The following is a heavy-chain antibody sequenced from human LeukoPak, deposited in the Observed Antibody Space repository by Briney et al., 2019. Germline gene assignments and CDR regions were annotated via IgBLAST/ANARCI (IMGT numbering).Heavy chain of an antibody. CDR3: ARGAARRGFFDY. CDR1: GFIFNSYE. CDR2: IKQDGSEK. D-gene: IGHD6-6*01. V-gene: IGHV3-7*04. Sequence: GGSLRLSCVASGFIFNSYEMNWVRQAPGKGLEWVANIKQDGSEKYYVDSVKGRFTISRDNAKNSLYLQMNSLRAEDTAVYYCARGAARRGFFDYWGQGTLVTVSS. J-gene: IGHJ4*02.